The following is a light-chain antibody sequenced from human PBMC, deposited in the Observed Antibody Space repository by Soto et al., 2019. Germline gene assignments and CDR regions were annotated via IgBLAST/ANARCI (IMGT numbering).Light chain of an antibody. CDR1: QSVSSNH. J-gene: IGKJ1*01. CDR3: QQYGSSPPT. CDR2: GAS. V-gene: IGKV3-20*01. Sequence: EIVLTQSPGTLSLSPGERATLSCRASQSVSSNHLAWYRRKPSQAPRLLIYGASYRATDIPGRFSGSGSGTDFTLTITRLEPEDFAVYYCQQYGSSPPTFGPGTRVEIK.